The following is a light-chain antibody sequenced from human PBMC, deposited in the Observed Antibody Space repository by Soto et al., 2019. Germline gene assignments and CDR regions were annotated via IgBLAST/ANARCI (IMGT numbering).Light chain of an antibody. V-gene: IGKV4-1*01. J-gene: IGKJ1*01. Sequence: DIVVTHSPDSLAVSGVERATINCKSSQSVSSNSNNKNFLTWYQQKSGQPPRLLISWASTRESGVPDRFSGSGSGTEFTLTITRLEPEDFAMYYCQRYDSLRTFGQGTKVDIK. CDR3: QRYDSLRT. CDR1: QSVSSNSNNKNF. CDR2: WAS.